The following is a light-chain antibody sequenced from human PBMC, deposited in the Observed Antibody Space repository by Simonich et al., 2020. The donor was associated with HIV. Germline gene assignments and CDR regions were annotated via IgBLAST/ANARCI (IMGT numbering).Light chain of an antibody. V-gene: IGLV6-57*03. J-gene: IGLJ3*02. CDR3: QSYDSNNHWV. CDR2: EDN. CDR1: SGSIASNY. Sequence: NFMLTQPHSVSESPGKTVTISCTPSSGSIASNYVQWYQQRPGSAPTTVIYEDNQSPSGVPDRFSGSIDSSSNSASLTISGLKTEDEADYFCQSYDSNNHWVFGGGTKLTVL.